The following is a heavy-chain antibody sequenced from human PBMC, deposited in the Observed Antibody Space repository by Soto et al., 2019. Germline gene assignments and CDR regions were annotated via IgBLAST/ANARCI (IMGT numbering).Heavy chain of an antibody. CDR3: AREVYKYSSSSQKYFDY. J-gene: IGHJ4*02. CDR2: IWYDGSNK. CDR1: GFTFSSYG. D-gene: IGHD6-6*01. Sequence: QVQLVESGGGVAQPGRSLRLSCAASGFTFSSYGMHWVRQAPGKGLEWVAVIWYDGSNKYYADSVKGRFTISRDNSKNTLYRQMNSLRAEDTAVYYCAREVYKYSSSSQKYFDYWGQGTLVTVSS. V-gene: IGHV3-33*01.